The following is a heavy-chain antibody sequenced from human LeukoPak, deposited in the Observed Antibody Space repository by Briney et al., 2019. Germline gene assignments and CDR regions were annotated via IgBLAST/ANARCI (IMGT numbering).Heavy chain of an antibody. V-gene: IGHV3-15*01. CDR3: TTGQGYYYDGSGPIDY. CDR1: GFTFDDFA. Sequence: GGSLRLSCAASGFTFDDFAMSWVRQAPGKGLEWVGRIKTKTDGGTIDYAAPVKGRFTISRDDSKNTLHLQMNSLKTDDTAVYYCTTGQGYYYDGSGPIDYWGQGTLVTVSS. J-gene: IGHJ4*02. CDR2: IKTKTDGGTI. D-gene: IGHD3-22*01.